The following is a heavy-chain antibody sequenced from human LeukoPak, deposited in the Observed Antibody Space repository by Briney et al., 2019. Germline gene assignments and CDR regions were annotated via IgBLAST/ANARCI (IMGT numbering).Heavy chain of an antibody. J-gene: IGHJ3*02. CDR3: ARDSDSSGWPDAFDI. V-gene: IGHV4-4*02. D-gene: IGHD6-19*01. CDR1: GGSISSSNW. CDR2: IYHSGST. Sequence: SGTLSLTCAVSGGSISSSNWWSWVRQPPGKGLEWIGEIYHSGSTNYNPSLKSRVTISVDKSKNQFSLKLSSVTAADTAVYYCARDSDSSGWPDAFDIWGQGTMVTVSS.